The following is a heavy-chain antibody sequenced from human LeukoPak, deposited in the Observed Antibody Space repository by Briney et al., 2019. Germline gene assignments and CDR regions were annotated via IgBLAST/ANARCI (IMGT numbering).Heavy chain of an antibody. CDR2: IFSST. D-gene: IGHD4/OR15-4a*01. CDR3: ARRAGAYSHPYDY. CDR1: GFTFSSHW. V-gene: IGHV3-53*01. J-gene: IGHJ4*02. Sequence: QTGGSLRLSCADSGFTFSSHWMAWVRQAPGKGLEWVSFIFSSTHYSDSVKGRFTISRDNSKNTLYLQMNSLRAEDTAVYYCARRAGAYSHPYDYWGQGTLVTVSS.